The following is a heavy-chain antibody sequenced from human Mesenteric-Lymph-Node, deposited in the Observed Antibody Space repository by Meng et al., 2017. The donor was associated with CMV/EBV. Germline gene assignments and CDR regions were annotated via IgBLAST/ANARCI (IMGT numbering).Heavy chain of an antibody. CDR2: IYYSGST. V-gene: IGHV4-61*01. J-gene: IGHJ6*02. CDR3: ARQSNDFWSGYYTLASYYYYGMDV. CDR1: GGSVSSGSYY. Sequence: SETLSLTCTVSGGSVSSGSYYWSWIRQPPGKGLEWIGYIYYSGSTNYNPSLKSRVTISVDTSKNQFSLKLSSVTAADTAVYYCARQSNDFWSGYYTLASYYYYGMDVWGQGTTVTVSS. D-gene: IGHD3-3*01.